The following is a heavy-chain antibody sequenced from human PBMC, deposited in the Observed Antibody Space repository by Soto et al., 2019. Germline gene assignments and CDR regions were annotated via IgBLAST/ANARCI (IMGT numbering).Heavy chain of an antibody. J-gene: IGHJ4*02. D-gene: IGHD1-26*01. V-gene: IGHV4-59*01. CDR2: IYHSGTT. CDR1: GDSITGSY. Sequence: QVQLRESGPGLVEPSETLTLTCTVSGDSITGSYWSWTRQPPGKTLEWSGYIYHSGTTTYNPSLKSRVSISVDTSMSQLSLRLTSVIAAATAVYYFARDMPYAAGSLAGCDYWGQGILVTVSS. CDR3: ARDMPYAAGSLAGCDY.